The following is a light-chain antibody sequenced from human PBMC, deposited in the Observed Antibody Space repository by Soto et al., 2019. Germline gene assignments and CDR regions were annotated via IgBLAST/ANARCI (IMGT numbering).Light chain of an antibody. CDR3: QQYNNWPQFT. CDR1: QSVGSK. Sequence: EIVMTQSPATLSVSPGERASLSCRASQSVGSKLAWYQHKPGQALRRLIYDASTRATGFPARFSGSGSGTEVTRSSGSLQPEDSAVYYCQQYNNWPQFTFGPGTKVDIK. V-gene: IGKV3-15*01. J-gene: IGKJ3*01. CDR2: DAS.